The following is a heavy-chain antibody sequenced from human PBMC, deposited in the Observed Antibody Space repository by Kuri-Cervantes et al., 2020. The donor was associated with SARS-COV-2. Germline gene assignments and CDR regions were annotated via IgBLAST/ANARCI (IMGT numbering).Heavy chain of an antibody. CDR2: ISSSSSYI. J-gene: IGHJ1*01. V-gene: IGHV3-21*01. Sequence: GESLKISCAASGFTFSSYSMNWVRQAPGKGLEWVSSISSSSSYIYYADSVKGRFTISRDNAKNSLYLQMNSLRAEDTAVYYCARDSSSGWYAEYFQHWGQGTLVTVSS. CDR3: ARDSSSGWYAEYFQH. D-gene: IGHD6-19*01. CDR1: GFTFSSYS.